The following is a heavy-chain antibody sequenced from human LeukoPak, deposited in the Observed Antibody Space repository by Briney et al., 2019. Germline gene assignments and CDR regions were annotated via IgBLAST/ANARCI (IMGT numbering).Heavy chain of an antibody. D-gene: IGHD3-9*01. Sequence: GGSLRLSCAASGFTFSSYGMSWVRQAPGKGLEWVSVISGSGGSTYYADSVKGRFTISRDNSKNTLFLQMNSLRADDTAVYYCARNRYYDILTGYLFWFDPWGQGTLVTVSP. CDR1: GFTFSSYG. CDR2: ISGSGGST. J-gene: IGHJ5*02. V-gene: IGHV3-23*01. CDR3: ARNRYYDILTGYLFWFDP.